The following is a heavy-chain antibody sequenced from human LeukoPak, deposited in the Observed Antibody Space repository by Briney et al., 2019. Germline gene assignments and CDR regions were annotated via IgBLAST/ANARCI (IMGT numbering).Heavy chain of an antibody. CDR1: GGSISSSSYY. CDR3: ASYYYDSSACYGPFDY. D-gene: IGHD3-22*01. V-gene: IGHV4-39*01. J-gene: IGHJ4*02. CDR2: IYYSGST. Sequence: SETLSLTCTVSGGSISSSSYYWGWIRQPPGKGLEWIGSIYYSGSTYYNPSLKSRVTISVDTSKNQFSLKLSSVTAADTAVYCCASYYYDSSACYGPFDYWGQGTLVTVSS.